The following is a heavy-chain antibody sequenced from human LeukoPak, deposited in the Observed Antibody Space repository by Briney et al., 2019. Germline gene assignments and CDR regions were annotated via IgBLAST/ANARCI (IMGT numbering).Heavy chain of an antibody. CDR3: ARESLWSGYFSDGMDV. CDR2: ISYDGSNK. D-gene: IGHD3-3*01. CDR1: GFTFSSYA. Sequence: PGGSLRLSCAASGFTFSSYAMHWVRQAPGKGLEWVAIISYDGSNKYYADSVKGRFTISRDNSKNTLYLQMNSLRAEDTAVYYCARESLWSGYFSDGMDVWGQGTTVTVSS. V-gene: IGHV3-30-3*01. J-gene: IGHJ6*02.